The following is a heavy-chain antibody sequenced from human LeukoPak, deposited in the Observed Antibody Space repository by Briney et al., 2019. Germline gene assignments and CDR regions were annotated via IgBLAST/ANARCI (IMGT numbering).Heavy chain of an antibody. Sequence: KTGGSLRLSCAASGFTFSDYYMSWIRQAPGKGLEWVSYISSSGSTIYYADSVKGRFTISRDNAKNSLYLQMNSLRAEDTAVYYCARPYYYDSSGPLDYWGQGTLVTVSS. D-gene: IGHD3-22*01. J-gene: IGHJ4*02. V-gene: IGHV3-11*04. CDR1: GFTFSDYY. CDR2: ISSSGSTI. CDR3: ARPYYYDSSGPLDY.